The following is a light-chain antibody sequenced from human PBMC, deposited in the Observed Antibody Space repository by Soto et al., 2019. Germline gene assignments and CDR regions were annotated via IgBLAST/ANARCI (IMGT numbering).Light chain of an antibody. J-gene: IGLJ2*01. CDR2: GNS. Sequence: QSVLTQPPSVSGAPGQRVTISCTGSSSNIGAGYDVHWYQQLPGTAPKHLISGNSNRPSGVPDRFSGSKSGTSASLAITGRQAEDEADCYCQSYDSSLSGPVVFGGGAKVTVL. CDR3: QSYDSSLSGPVV. CDR1: SSNIGAGYD. V-gene: IGLV1-40*01.